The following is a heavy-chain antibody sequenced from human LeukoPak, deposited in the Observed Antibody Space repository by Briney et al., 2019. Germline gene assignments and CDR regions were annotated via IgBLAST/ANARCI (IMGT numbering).Heavy chain of an antibody. J-gene: IGHJ6*03. CDR2: IYTSGST. D-gene: IGHD3-10*01. CDR3: ARARLQASGSYERYYYMDV. CDR1: GGSFSGYY. Sequence: SETLSLTCAVYGGSFSGYYWSWIRQPAGKGLEWIGRIYTSGSTNYNPSLKSRVTISVDTSKNQFSLKLSSVTAADTAVYYCARARLQASGSYERYYYMDVWGKGTTVTISS. V-gene: IGHV4-59*10.